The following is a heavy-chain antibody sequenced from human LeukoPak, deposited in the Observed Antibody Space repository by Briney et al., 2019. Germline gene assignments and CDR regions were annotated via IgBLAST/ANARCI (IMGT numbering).Heavy chain of an antibody. CDR1: GFTFDDYG. J-gene: IGHJ6*03. V-gene: IGHV3-43*01. CDR2: ISWDGGST. Sequence: PGGSLRLSCAASGFTFDDYGMSWVRQAPGKGLEWVSLISWDGGSTYYADSVKGRFTISRDNSKNSLYLQMNSLRTEDTALYYCAKGYYYYMDVWGKGTTVTVSS. CDR3: AKGYYYYMDV.